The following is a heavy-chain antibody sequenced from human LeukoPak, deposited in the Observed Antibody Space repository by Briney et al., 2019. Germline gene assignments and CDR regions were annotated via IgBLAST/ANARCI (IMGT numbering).Heavy chain of an antibody. CDR2: MNPNSGNT. CDR3: ARVTGSIPEWFDP. D-gene: IGHD1-14*01. CDR1: GYTFTSYD. V-gene: IGHV1-8*01. Sequence: GASVKVSCKASGYTFTSYDINWVRQATGQGLEWMGWMNPNSGNTGYAQKFQGKVTMTRNTSISTAYMELSSLRSEDTAVYYCARVTGSIPEWFDPWGQGTLVTVSS. J-gene: IGHJ5*02.